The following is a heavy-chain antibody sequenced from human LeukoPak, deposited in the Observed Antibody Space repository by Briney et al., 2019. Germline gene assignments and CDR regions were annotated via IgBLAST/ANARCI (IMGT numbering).Heavy chain of an antibody. V-gene: IGHV4-4*07. CDR3: AREEVNGDNYYYYMDV. Sequence: SETLSLTCTVSGASISSYYWSWIRQPAGKGLEWIGRIYTSGSTNYNPSLKSRVTMSVDTSKNQFSLKLSSVTAADTAVYYCAREEVNGDNYYYYMDVWGKGTTVTVSS. D-gene: IGHD3-10*01. J-gene: IGHJ6*03. CDR1: GASISSYY. CDR2: IYTSGST.